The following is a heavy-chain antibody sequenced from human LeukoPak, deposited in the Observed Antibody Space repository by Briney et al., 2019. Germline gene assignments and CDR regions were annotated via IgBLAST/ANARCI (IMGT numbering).Heavy chain of an antibody. V-gene: IGHV1-46*01. CDR2: INPSGGST. J-gene: IGHJ4*02. CDR3: AKWTTTYLDY. D-gene: IGHD1-1*01. Sequence: ASVKVSCKASGYTFTSYYIHWVRQAPGQGLEWMGIINPSGGSTNYAQKFQGRVTMTRDTSTSTVYMELSSLRSEDTAMYYCAKWTTTYLDYWGQGTLVTVSS. CDR1: GYTFTSYY.